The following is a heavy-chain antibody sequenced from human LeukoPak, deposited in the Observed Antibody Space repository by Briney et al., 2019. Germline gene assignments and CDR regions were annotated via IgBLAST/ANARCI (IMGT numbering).Heavy chain of an antibody. CDR1: GFTFSSYA. J-gene: IGHJ4*02. CDR3: ASSVVVTAIRGIFDY. CDR2: ISGSGGST. V-gene: IGHV3-23*01. Sequence: GGSLRLSCVASGFTFSSYAMSWVRQAPGKGLEWVSAISGSGGSTYYADSVKGRFTISRDNSKNTLYLQMNSLRAEDTAVYYCASSVVVTAIRGIFDYWGQGILVTVSS. D-gene: IGHD2-21*02.